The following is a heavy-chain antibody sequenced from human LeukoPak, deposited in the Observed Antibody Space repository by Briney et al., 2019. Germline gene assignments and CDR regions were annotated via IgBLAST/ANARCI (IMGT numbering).Heavy chain of an antibody. Sequence: SETLSLTCTVSGGSISSSSYYWGWIRQPPGKGLEWIGSIYYSGSTYYNPSLKSRVTISVGTSKNQFSLKLSSVTAADTPVYYCARHSSGWYYYYYYMDVWGKGTTVTVSS. CDR3: ARHSSGWYYYYYYMDV. J-gene: IGHJ6*03. CDR2: IYYSGST. D-gene: IGHD6-19*01. CDR1: GGSISSSSYY. V-gene: IGHV4-39*01.